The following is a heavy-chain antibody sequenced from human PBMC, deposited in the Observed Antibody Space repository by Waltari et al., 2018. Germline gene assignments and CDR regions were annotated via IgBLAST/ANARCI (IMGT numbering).Heavy chain of an antibody. CDR1: GGTFRSFA. D-gene: IGHD1-26*01. CDR3: ARDRESGTYFGYYYMDV. V-gene: IGHV1-69*01. Sequence: SVKVCKAAGGTFRSFAVIWVRQAPGQGLEWMGGIIPTLGISHYAQKFQGRLTITADESTKTAYMELTSLRSDDTAVYYCARDRESGTYFGYYYMDVWGKGTTVIVSS. CDR2: IIPTLGIS. J-gene: IGHJ6*03.